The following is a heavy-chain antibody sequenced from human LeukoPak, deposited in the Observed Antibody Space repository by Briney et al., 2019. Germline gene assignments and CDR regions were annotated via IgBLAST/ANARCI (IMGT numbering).Heavy chain of an antibody. J-gene: IGHJ4*02. D-gene: IGHD4-17*01. Sequence: RASVKVSCKASGYTFTSYDINWVRQATGQGLEWMGWMNPNSGNTGYAQKFQGRVTMTRNTSISTAYMELSSLRSEDTAVYYCARRGHDYGSSPFDYWGQGTLVIVSS. CDR1: GYTFTSYD. CDR2: MNPNSGNT. CDR3: ARRGHDYGSSPFDY. V-gene: IGHV1-8*01.